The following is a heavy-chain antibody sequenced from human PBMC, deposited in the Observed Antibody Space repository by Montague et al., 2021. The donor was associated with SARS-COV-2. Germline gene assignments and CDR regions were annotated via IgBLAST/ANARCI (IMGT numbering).Heavy chain of an antibody. J-gene: IGHJ6*03. V-gene: IGHV4-34*01. CDR3: ARLRDGVVPSPILGVGPYYSYHYMDV. D-gene: IGHD3-10*01. Sequence: SETLSLTCAVHGTSFSGYYWNWIRQPPGKGLEWIGEINHGGSTKYSPSLKSRLTISADTSKNQFSLKLTSVAAADTAVYYCARLRDGVVPSPILGVGPYYSYHYMDVRGRGTTVTVSS. CDR2: INHGGST. CDR1: GTSFSGYY.